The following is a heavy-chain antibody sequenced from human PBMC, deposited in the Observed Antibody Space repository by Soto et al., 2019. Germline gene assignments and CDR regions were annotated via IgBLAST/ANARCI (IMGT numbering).Heavy chain of an antibody. D-gene: IGHD3-22*01. CDR2: LWFDGSTK. CDR3: ARDQSSSGFYLNYYGLDV. V-gene: IGHV3-33*01. J-gene: IGHJ6*02. Sequence: PGGALRLPYAASGFILMNYGMHWGLQAPAKGMEWVAVLWFDGSTKYYADSVKCRFTISRDNSKNTLYLQINSLRAEDTAVYYYARDQSSSGFYLNYYGLDVWGPGTTVTVSS. CDR1: GFILMNYG.